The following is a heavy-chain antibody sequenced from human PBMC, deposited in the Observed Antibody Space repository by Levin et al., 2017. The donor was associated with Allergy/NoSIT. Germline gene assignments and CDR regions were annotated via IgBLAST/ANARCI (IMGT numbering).Heavy chain of an antibody. D-gene: IGHD3-10*01. CDR3: ARLSITEAFDI. Sequence: LSLTCAASGFTFSSSSMNWVRQAPGKGLEWVSSISTSSNYIYYADSMKGRFTISRDNAKNSLYLQMNSLRAEDTAVYYCARLSITEAFDIWGQGTMVTVSS. V-gene: IGHV3-21*01. CDR1: GFTFSSSS. J-gene: IGHJ3*02. CDR2: ISTSSNYI.